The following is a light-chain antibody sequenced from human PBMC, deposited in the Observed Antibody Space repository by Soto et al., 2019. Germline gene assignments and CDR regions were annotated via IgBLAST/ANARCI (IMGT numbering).Light chain of an antibody. Sequence: QSVLTQPHSVSGSPGQSVLVSCTGTSNDVGAYNYVSWYQQHPGKAPKLVIYDVSKRPSGVPARFSGSKSGNTASLTISGLQAEDEADYFCCSYAVRDTFFVFGSGTKLTVL. J-gene: IGLJ1*01. CDR2: DVS. CDR3: CSYAVRDTFFV. CDR1: SNDVGAYNY. V-gene: IGLV2-11*01.